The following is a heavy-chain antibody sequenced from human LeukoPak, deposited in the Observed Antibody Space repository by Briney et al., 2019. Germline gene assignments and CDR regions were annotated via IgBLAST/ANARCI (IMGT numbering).Heavy chain of an antibody. CDR2: ISGSGSST. CDR3: AKGRYFGEHYFDC. CDR1: GFTFSGYA. Sequence: PGGSLRLSSAASGFTFSGYAMTWVRQAPGKGLEWVSTISGSGSSTYYADSMKGRFTISRDNSNNTLYLQMKSLRGEETAVYYCAKGRYFGEHYFDCWGQGTLVTVSS. J-gene: IGHJ4*02. V-gene: IGHV3-23*01. D-gene: IGHD3-10*01.